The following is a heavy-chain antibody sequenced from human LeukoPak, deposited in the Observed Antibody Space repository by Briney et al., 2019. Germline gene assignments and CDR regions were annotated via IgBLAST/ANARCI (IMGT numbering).Heavy chain of an antibody. CDR2: IKQDGSEK. D-gene: IGHD3-16*01. V-gene: IGHV3-7*01. CDR1: GFTFSSYW. J-gene: IGHJ4*02. Sequence: GGSLRLSCAASGFTFSSYWMSWVRQAPGKGLEWVANIKQDGSEKYYVDSVKGGLTISRDNARTTLYLQMHGLRADDTAIYYCSRDNYGDNDYWGQGTLVTVSS. CDR3: SRDNYGDNDY.